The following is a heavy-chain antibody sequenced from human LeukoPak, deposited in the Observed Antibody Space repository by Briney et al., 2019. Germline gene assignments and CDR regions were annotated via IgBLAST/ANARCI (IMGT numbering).Heavy chain of an antibody. Sequence: PSETLSLTCSVSGGSLTNLYWTWIRPPAGKGLEGIGEIYDSGSTRYNPSLDRRVTISVDTSMNQFSLNLSSVTAADTAVYYCAREVVLTGYVLYFWGRGTLVTVSS. V-gene: IGHV4-59*01. CDR1: GGSLTNLY. CDR3: AREVVLTGYVLYF. D-gene: IGHD3-9*01. CDR2: IYDSGST. J-gene: IGHJ4*02.